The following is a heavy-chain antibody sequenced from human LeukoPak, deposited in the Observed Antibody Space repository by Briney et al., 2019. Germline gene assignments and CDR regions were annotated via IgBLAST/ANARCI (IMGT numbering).Heavy chain of an antibody. CDR3: AKDQLNRFCSGGSCSTTHDY. Sequence: GGSLRLSCAASGFPFSSYGMSWVRQAPGKGLEWVSAITGSSRSTYYADSVKGRFTISRDNSKNTLYLQMNSLRAEDTAIYYCAKDQLNRFCSGGSCSTTHDYWGQGTLVTVSS. D-gene: IGHD2-15*01. CDR1: GFPFSSYG. J-gene: IGHJ4*02. CDR2: ITGSSRST. V-gene: IGHV3-23*01.